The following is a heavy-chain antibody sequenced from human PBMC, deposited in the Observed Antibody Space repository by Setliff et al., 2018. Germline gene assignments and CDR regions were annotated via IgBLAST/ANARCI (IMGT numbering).Heavy chain of an antibody. CDR3: VRTDYSDGRYSMDV. J-gene: IGHJ6*03. CDR1: GGSISSISYY. Sequence: SETLSLTCTVPGGSISSISYYWGWIRQPPGKGLEWIGTLYDSGNTNYNPSLKSRVTISVDKSTNQFSLKLNSVTAADTAVYYCVRTDYSDGRYSMDVWGKGTTVTV. D-gene: IGHD6-19*01. CDR2: LYDSGNT. V-gene: IGHV4-39*07.